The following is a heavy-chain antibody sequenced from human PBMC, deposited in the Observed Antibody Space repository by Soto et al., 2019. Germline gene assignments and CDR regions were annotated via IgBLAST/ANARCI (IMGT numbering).Heavy chain of an antibody. D-gene: IGHD6-6*01. Sequence: PGGSLRLSCAASGFTFSSYGMHWVRQAPGKGLEWVAVISYDGSNKYYADSVKGRFTISRDNSKNTLYLQMNSLRAEDTAVYYCAKGPSSSWGFDYWGQGTLVTVSS. V-gene: IGHV3-30*18. CDR1: GFTFSSYG. CDR3: AKGPSSSWGFDY. CDR2: ISYDGSNK. J-gene: IGHJ4*02.